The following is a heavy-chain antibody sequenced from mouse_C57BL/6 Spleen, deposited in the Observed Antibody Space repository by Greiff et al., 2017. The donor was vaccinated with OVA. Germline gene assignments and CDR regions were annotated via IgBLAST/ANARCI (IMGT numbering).Heavy chain of an antibody. D-gene: IGHD2-3*01. CDR2: IYPGSGST. J-gene: IGHJ3*01. Sequence: VQMQQIGAELVKPGASVKTSCKASGYTFTSYWITWVKQRPGQGLEWIGDIYPGSGSTNYNEKFKSKATLTVDTSSSTAYMQLSSLTSEDSAVYYCAREKGYDGFFYWGQGTLVTVSA. CDR3: AREKGYDGFFY. CDR1: GYTFTSYW. V-gene: IGHV1-55*01.